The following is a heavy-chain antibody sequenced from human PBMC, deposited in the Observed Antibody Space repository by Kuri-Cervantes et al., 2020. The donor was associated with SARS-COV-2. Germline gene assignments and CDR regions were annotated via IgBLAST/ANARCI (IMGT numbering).Heavy chain of an antibody. Sequence: GESLKISCAASGFTFSSYSMNWVRQAPGKGLEWVSYISSSSSTIYYADSVKGRFTISRDNAKNSLYLQMNSLRAEDTAVYYCARYSSSWSYYWGQGTLVTVSS. CDR1: GFTFSSYS. V-gene: IGHV3-48*04. CDR3: ARYSSSWSYY. CDR2: ISSSSSTI. D-gene: IGHD6-13*01. J-gene: IGHJ4*02.